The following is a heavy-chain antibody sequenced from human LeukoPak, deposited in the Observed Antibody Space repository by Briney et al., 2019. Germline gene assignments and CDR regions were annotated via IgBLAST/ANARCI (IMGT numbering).Heavy chain of an antibody. J-gene: IGHJ4*02. CDR2: LSGSSSYI. Sequence: GGSLRLSCAASGFAFSGYAMNWVRQAPGKGLEWVSSLSGSSSYIYYADSVEGRFTISRDTSKNTVYLQMNSLRSEDTAVYYCAGVADYWGQGTLVTISS. CDR1: GFAFSGYA. V-gene: IGHV3-21*01. CDR3: AGVADY. D-gene: IGHD2-8*01.